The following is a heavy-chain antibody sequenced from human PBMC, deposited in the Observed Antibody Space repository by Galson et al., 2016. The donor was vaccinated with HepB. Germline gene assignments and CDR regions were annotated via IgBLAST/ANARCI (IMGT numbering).Heavy chain of an antibody. CDR2: FSTYNGNT. D-gene: IGHD3-22*01. CDR3: ARSFYYDSSGSIPYYFDY. Sequence: SVKVSCKASGYTFTNYGFSWVRQAPGQGLEWMGWFSTYNGNTDYAQKFQGRVTMTTDTSTGTAYMELRSLRSDDTAVYYCARSFYYDSSGSIPYYFDYWGQGTLVTVSS. V-gene: IGHV1-18*04. J-gene: IGHJ4*02. CDR1: GYTFTNYG.